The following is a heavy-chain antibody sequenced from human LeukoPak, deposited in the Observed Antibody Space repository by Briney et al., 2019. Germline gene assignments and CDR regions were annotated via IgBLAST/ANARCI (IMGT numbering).Heavy chain of an antibody. V-gene: IGHV3-69-1*01. CDR2: VSDSSDV. CDR3: ARDGLHTAHFDY. Sequence: GGSLRLSCAASGFIFSNYIMNWVRQAPGKGLEWVSTVSDSSDVHYSDSVKGRFTISRDNARNSLYLQMNSLRDEDTAVYYCARDGLHTAHFDYWGQGTLVTVSS. CDR1: GFIFSNYI. D-gene: IGHD5-18*01. J-gene: IGHJ4*02.